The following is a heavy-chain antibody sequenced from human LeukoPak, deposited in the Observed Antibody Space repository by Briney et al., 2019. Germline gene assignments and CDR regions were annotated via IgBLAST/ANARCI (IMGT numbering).Heavy chain of an antibody. Sequence: SETLSLTCAVYGGSFSGYYWSWIRQPPGKGLEWIGEINHSGSTNYNPSLKSRVTISVDTSKNQFSLKLSSVTAADTAVYYCARSIGARRPLDYWGQGTLVTVSS. D-gene: IGHD6-6*01. CDR2: INHSGST. V-gene: IGHV4-34*01. CDR1: GGSFSGYY. CDR3: ARSIGARRPLDY. J-gene: IGHJ4*02.